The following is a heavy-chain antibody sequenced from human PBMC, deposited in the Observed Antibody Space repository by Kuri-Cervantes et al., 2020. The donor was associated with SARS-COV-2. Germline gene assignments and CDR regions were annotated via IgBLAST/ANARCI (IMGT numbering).Heavy chain of an antibody. V-gene: IGHV3-48*04. CDR2: ISSRSAST. D-gene: IGHD5-18*01. J-gene: IGHJ4*02. Sequence: GGSLRLSCAASGFSFSSYGMSWVRQAPGKGLEWVPYISSRSASTNYADSVRGRFTISRADAQNSLYLQMNSLRAEDTAVYFCVRVRYTYGYALDYWGRGNLVTVSS. CDR1: GFSFSSYG. CDR3: VRVRYTYGYALDY.